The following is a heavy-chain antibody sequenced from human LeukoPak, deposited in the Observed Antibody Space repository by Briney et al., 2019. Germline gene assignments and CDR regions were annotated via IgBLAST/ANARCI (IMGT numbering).Heavy chain of an antibody. D-gene: IGHD2-21*01. V-gene: IGHV4-61*08. Sequence: SETLSLTCTVSGGSISSGAYYWSWIRQHPGKGLEWMGYIYYSGSTNYNPSLKSRVTISVDTSKNQFSLRVSSVTAADTAVYYCARHLNNCGDDCYIFDYWGQGTLVTVSS. CDR2: IYYSGST. J-gene: IGHJ4*02. CDR1: GGSISSGAYY. CDR3: ARHLNNCGDDCYIFDY.